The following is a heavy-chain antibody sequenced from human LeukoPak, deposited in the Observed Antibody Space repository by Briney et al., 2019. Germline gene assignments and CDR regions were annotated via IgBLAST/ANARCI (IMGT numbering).Heavy chain of an antibody. CDR3: ARDRTIFGVVITDAFDI. CDR1: GGSISSGSYY. CDR2: IYTSGST. Sequence: SETLSLTCTVSGGSISSGSYYWSWIRQPAGKGLEWIGRIYTSGSTNYNPSLKSRVTISVDTSKNQFSLKLSSVTAADTAVYYCARDRTIFGVVITDAFDIWGQGTMVTVSS. V-gene: IGHV4-61*02. J-gene: IGHJ3*02. D-gene: IGHD3-3*01.